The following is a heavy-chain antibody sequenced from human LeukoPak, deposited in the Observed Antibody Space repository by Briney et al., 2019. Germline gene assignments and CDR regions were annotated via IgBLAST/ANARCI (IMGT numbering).Heavy chain of an antibody. CDR3: AKDSVSLGYYYDSSGYLYYFDY. CDR1: GFTFSSYG. D-gene: IGHD3-22*01. CDR2: ISYDGSNK. J-gene: IGHJ4*02. V-gene: IGHV3-30*18. Sequence: QSGGSLRLSCAASGFTFSSYGMHWVRQAPGKGLEWVAVISYDGSNKYYADSVKGRFTISRDNSKNTLYLQMNSLRAEDTAVYYCAKDSVSLGYYYDSSGYLYYFDYWGQGTLVTVSS.